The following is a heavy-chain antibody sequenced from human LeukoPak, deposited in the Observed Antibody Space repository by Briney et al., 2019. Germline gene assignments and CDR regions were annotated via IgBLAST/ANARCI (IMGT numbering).Heavy chain of an antibody. CDR2: IHPSGIF. Sequence: SETLSLTCAVYGGSCDDYYCSWIRQPPGKGLEWIGEIHPSGIFYYNSSLVSRVTISIDTSKTQFSLRLTSVTAADTAFYYCARGRDRSKTGDLWGQGSLVTVSS. V-gene: IGHV4-34*01. CDR3: ARGRDRSKTGDL. D-gene: IGHD5-24*01. J-gene: IGHJ5*02. CDR1: GGSCDDYY.